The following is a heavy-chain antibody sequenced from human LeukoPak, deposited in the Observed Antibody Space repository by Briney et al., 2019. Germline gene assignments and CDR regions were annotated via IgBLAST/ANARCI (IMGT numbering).Heavy chain of an antibody. J-gene: IGHJ4*02. D-gene: IGHD3-16*02. CDR2: IRSKAYGGTT. CDR1: GFTFGDYA. V-gene: IGHV3-49*03. CDR3: TRGITFGGVIVSFDY. Sequence: PGGSLRLSCTASGFTFGDYAMSWFRQAPGKGLEWVGFIRSKAYGGTTEYAASVKGRFTISRDDSMSIAYLQMNSLKTEDTAVYYCTRGITFGGVIVSFDYWGQGTLVTVSS.